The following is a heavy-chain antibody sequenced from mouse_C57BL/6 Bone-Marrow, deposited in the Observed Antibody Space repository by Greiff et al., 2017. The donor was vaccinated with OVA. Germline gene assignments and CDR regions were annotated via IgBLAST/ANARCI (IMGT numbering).Heavy chain of an antibody. CDR3: ARAIYYGNLDY. Sequence: VQLQQSGAELARPGASVTLSCKASGYTFTSYGLSWVKQRTGQGLEWIGEIYPRSGNTYYNEKFKGKATLTADKSSSTAYMELRSLTSEDSAVYFCARAIYYGNLDYWGQGTTLTVSS. CDR2: IYPRSGNT. CDR1: GYTFTSYG. D-gene: IGHD2-1*01. V-gene: IGHV1-81*01. J-gene: IGHJ2*01.